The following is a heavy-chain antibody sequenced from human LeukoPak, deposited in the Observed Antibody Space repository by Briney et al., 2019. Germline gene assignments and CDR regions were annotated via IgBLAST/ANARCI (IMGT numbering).Heavy chain of an antibody. CDR1: GYTFTSYA. J-gene: IGHJ6*02. D-gene: IGHD2-21*01. V-gene: IGHV7-4-1*02. CDR3: ARGHMAHDLYYYYYGMDV. CDR2: INTNTGNP. Sequence: ASVKVSCKASGYTFTSYAMNWVRQAPGQGLEWMGWINTNTGNPTYAQGFTGRFVFSLDTSVSTAYLQISSLKAEDTAVYYCARGHMAHDLYYYYYGMDVWGQGITVTVSS.